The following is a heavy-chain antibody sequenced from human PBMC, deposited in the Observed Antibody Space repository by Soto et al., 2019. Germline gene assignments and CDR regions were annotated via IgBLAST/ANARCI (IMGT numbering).Heavy chain of an antibody. CDR1: GASISSSY. CDR3: ARGGNRYSNVASGVGGFDY. CDR2: VYHTGAT. V-gene: IGHV4-59*01. J-gene: IGHJ4*02. Sequence: SETLSLTCTVSGASISSSYWSWIRQSPERGLEWVAYVYHTGATNYNPSLKSRVTISLDTSKGQFSLNLTSLTTADTAVYFCARGGNRYSNVASGVGGFDYWGQGSRGTSPQ. D-gene: IGHD5-12*01.